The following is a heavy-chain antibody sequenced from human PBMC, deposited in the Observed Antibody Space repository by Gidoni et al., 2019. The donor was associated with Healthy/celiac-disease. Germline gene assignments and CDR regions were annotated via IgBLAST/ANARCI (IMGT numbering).Heavy chain of an antibody. J-gene: IGHJ5*02. CDR1: GFSLSTNEVG. V-gene: IGHV2-5*01. CDR2: IYWNDDK. Sequence: QITLKESGPTLVKPTQTLTLTCTYSGFSLSTNEVGVGWIRQPPGKSLEWLALIYWNDDKRYSPSLKSRLTIPKDTSKNPLVRTMTNMDPVDTATYHCAHAIRMYYYGSGSYRLNWFDPWGQGTLVTVSS. D-gene: IGHD3-10*01. CDR3: AHAIRMYYYGSGSYRLNWFDP.